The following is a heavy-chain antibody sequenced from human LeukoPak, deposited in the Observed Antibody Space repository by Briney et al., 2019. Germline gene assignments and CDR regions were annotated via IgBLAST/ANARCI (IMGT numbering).Heavy chain of an antibody. D-gene: IGHD6-19*01. Sequence: GSLRLSCEASGFTFGRYTMNWVRQAPGKGLEWVSSISPTSIYIYYGDSVRGRFTISRDTAKNALYLEMNSLRAEDTAVYYCAKASSDSSGWSYYWGQGTLVTVSS. J-gene: IGHJ4*02. CDR3: AKASSDSSGWSYY. CDR1: GFTFGRYT. V-gene: IGHV3-21*04. CDR2: ISPTSIYI.